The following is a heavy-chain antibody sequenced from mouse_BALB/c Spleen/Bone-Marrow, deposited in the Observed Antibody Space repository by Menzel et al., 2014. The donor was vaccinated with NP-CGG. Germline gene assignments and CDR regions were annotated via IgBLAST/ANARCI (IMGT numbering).Heavy chain of an antibody. J-gene: IGHJ4*01. D-gene: IGHD2-14*01. CDR3: TRYRYPYAMDY. CDR1: GYSFSSSW. Sequence: DVKLVESGTVLASPGASVKMSCKASGYSFSSSWMHWVKQRPGQGLEWIGAIYPGNGDTSYNQKFKGKATLTAVTSANTAYMELSSLTDEDSAVYYCTRYRYPYAMDYWGQGTSVTVSS. V-gene: IGHV1-5*01. CDR2: IYPGNGDT.